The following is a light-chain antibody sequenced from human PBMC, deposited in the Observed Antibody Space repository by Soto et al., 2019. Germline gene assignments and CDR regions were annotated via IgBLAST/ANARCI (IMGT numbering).Light chain of an antibody. Sequence: EIVMTQSPATLSVSPGERATRSCRASQSVSSSYLAWYQQKPGQVPRLLMYAASSRATGIPDRFSGSGSGTDFTLTISRLEAEDFAVYYCQQSSSSPITFGQGTRLEIK. V-gene: IGKV3-20*01. CDR2: AAS. CDR1: QSVSSSY. CDR3: QQSSSSPIT. J-gene: IGKJ5*01.